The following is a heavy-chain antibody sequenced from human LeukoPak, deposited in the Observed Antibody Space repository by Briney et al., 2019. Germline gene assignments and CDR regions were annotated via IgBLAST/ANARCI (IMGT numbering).Heavy chain of an antibody. Sequence: HPGGSLRLSCAASGFTFSNYAMHWVRQAPGKGLEWVAVISYDGSNKYYGDSVKGRFTISRDTSKNTLYLQMNTLRAEDTAVYYCARDGLPYCSGGSCYGGGFDPWGQGTLVTVSS. V-gene: IGHV3-30-3*01. J-gene: IGHJ5*02. CDR2: ISYDGSNK. CDR1: GFTFSNYA. CDR3: ARDGLPYCSGGSCYGGGFDP. D-gene: IGHD2-15*01.